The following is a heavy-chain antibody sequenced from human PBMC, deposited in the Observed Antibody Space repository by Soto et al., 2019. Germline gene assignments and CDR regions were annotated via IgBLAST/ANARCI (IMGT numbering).Heavy chain of an antibody. CDR2: ISGTGSKS. CDR1: GFTFTNFA. D-gene: IGHD5-18*01. Sequence: GGSLRLSCAASGFTFTNFAMSWVRQAPGKGLEWVSTISGTGSKSNYADSVRGRFTISRDSSKNTLFLQVSSLRDDDTAVHRCVKGVYSSGSDFFDYWGQGTPVTVSS. CDR3: VKGVYSSGSDFFDY. J-gene: IGHJ4*02. V-gene: IGHV3-23*01.